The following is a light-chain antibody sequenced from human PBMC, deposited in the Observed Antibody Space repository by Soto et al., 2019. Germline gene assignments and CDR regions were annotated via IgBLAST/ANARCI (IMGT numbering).Light chain of an antibody. CDR3: QHYYNLPIT. J-gene: IGKJ5*01. CDR1: QDISNN. Sequence: DIQMTQSPSSLSASVGDRVTITCQASQDISNNLDWYQQKPGKAPKLLIYDASNLETGDPSRFSGCGSGTDFTFTISSLQPEDIATYYCQHYYNLPITFGQGTRLEIK. CDR2: DAS. V-gene: IGKV1-33*01.